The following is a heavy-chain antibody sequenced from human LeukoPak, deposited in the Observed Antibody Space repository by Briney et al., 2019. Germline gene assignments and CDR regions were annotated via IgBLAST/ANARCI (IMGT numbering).Heavy chain of an antibody. CDR3: AKSMSGGSNWFDP. Sequence: GRSLRLSCAASGFTFDDYAMHWVRQAPGKGLEWVSGISWNSGSIGYADSVKGRFTISRDNAKNSLYLQMNSLRAEDTALYYCAKSMSGGSNWFDPWGQGTLVTVSP. V-gene: IGHV3-9*01. CDR1: GFTFDDYA. D-gene: IGHD3-10*02. J-gene: IGHJ5*02. CDR2: ISWNSGSI.